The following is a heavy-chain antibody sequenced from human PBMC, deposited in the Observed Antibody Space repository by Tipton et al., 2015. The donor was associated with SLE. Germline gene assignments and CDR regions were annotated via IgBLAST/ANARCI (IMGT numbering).Heavy chain of an antibody. V-gene: IGHV4-34*01. CDR2: INHSGST. CDR3: ARGKDIVVARDAFDI. CDR1: GGSFSGYY. Sequence: TLSLPCAVYGGSFSGYYWSWIRQPPGKGLEWIGEINHSGSTNYNPSLKSRVTISVDTSKNQFSLKLSSVTAADTAVYYCARGKDIVVARDAFDIWGQGTMVTVSS. D-gene: IGHD2-15*01. J-gene: IGHJ3*02.